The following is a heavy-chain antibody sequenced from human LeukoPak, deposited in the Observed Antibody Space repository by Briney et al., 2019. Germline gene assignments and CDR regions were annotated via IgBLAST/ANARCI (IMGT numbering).Heavy chain of an antibody. V-gene: IGHV4-59*01. CDR3: ARTRGYSYDPSLDFDY. D-gene: IGHD5-18*01. CDR1: GGSISSYY. Sequence: SDTLSLTSTVSGGSISSYYWSWIQQPPGKGLEWIGYIYYSGSTNYNPSLKSRVTISVDTSKNQFSLKLSSVTAADTAVYYCARTRGYSYDPSLDFDYWGQGTLVTVSS. CDR2: IYYSGST. J-gene: IGHJ4*02.